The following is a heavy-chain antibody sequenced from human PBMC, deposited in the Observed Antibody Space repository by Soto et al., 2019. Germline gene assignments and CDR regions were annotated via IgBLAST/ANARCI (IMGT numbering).Heavy chain of an antibody. V-gene: IGHV3-30*18. J-gene: IGHJ4*02. D-gene: IGHD3-16*01. CDR1: GFTFSTYG. CDR3: AKFGGYCGYGWITHFDC. CDR2: LSYDGSNK. Sequence: QVQLVESGGGVVQPGRSLRLSCAASGFTFSTYGMHWVRQAPGKGLQWVAVLSYDGSNKYYADSVKGRFTISRDNSKNTLYLQMNSLREEDTAVYYCAKFGGYCGYGWITHFDCWGQGTLVTVSS.